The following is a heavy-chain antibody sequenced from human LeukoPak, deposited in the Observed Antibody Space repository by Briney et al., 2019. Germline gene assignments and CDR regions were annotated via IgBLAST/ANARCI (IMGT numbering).Heavy chain of an antibody. CDR3: ARDTNNGLDV. CDR2: ISSSGRLM. D-gene: IGHD1-14*01. CDR1: GFTFSDYY. Sequence: TAGGSLRLPCAASGFTFSDYYINWIRQAPGKGLEWVSHISSSGRLMQYADSVKGRFTITRDNAQNFMSLQMNSLKPEDTAVYYCARDTNNGLDVWGRGTTVTVSS. J-gene: IGHJ6*02. V-gene: IGHV3-11*01.